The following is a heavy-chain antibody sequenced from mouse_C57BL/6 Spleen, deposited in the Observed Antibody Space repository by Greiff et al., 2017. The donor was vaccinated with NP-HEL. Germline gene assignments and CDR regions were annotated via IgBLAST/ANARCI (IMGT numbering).Heavy chain of an antibody. CDR2: IDPEDGET. Sequence: EVKLQESGAELVKPGASVKLSCTASGFNIKDYYMHWVKQRTEQGLEWIGRIDPEDGETKYAPKFQGKATITADTSSNTAYLQLSSLTSEDTAVYYWARGATVVAGGYAMDYWGQGTSVTVAS. CDR3: ARGATVVAGGYAMDY. J-gene: IGHJ4*01. CDR1: GFNIKDYY. V-gene: IGHV14-2*01. D-gene: IGHD1-1*01.